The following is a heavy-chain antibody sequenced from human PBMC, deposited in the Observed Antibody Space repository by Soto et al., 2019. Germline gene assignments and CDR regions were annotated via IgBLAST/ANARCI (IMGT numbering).Heavy chain of an antibody. Sequence: SLRLSCEASGFAFGSYAMHWVRQAPGKGLEWVGVISYDGNYIYYADSVKGRFTISRDNSKNTLYVQVNSLRPEDTAVYYCAKGILSATIGPYAMDVWGQGTTVTVS. CDR2: ISYDGNYI. V-gene: IGHV3-30*18. CDR3: AKGILSATIGPYAMDV. CDR1: GFAFGSYA. J-gene: IGHJ6*02. D-gene: IGHD3-16*01.